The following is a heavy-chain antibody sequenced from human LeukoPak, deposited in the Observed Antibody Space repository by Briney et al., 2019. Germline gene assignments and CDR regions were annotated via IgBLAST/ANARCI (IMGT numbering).Heavy chain of an antibody. CDR1: GYTFISYG. D-gene: IGHD1-26*01. CDR3: ARVVGAKVLSWFDP. J-gene: IGHJ5*02. CDR2: ISAHNGNT. V-gene: IGHV1-18*01. Sequence: ASVKVSCKASGYTFISYGISWVRQAPGQGLEWMGWISAHNGNTNYAQKLQGRVTMTRDTSTSTVYMELSSLRSEDTAVYYCARVVGAKVLSWFDPWGQGTLVTVSS.